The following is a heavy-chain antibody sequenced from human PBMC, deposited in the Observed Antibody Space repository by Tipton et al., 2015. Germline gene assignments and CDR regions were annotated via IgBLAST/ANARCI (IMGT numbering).Heavy chain of an antibody. CDR3: ARAERSSGWTVRGYLDY. V-gene: IGHV4-39*01. CDR2: IFYSGSS. D-gene: IGHD6-19*01. CDR1: GGSINTCCSY. J-gene: IGHJ4*01. Sequence: TLSLTCIVSGGSINTCCSYWGWIRQPPGKGPEWIGSIFYSGSSYYNPSLKSRVTISVDTSKNQFSLKLSSVTAADTAVYFCARAERSSGWTVRGYLDYWGQGTLVTVSS.